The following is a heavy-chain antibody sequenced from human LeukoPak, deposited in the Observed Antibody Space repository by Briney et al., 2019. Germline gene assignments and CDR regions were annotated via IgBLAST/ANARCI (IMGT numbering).Heavy chain of an antibody. CDR2: IWYDGSNK. J-gene: IGHJ6*03. Sequence: GRSLRLSCAASGFTFSSYGMHWVRQAPGKGLEWVAVIWYDGSNKYYADSVKGRYTISRDNSKNTLYLQMNSLRAEDTAVYYCARDHVPQGGATSNYYYYYMDVWGKGTTVTVSS. D-gene: IGHD1-26*01. CDR3: ARDHVPQGGATSNYYYYYMDV. V-gene: IGHV3-33*01. CDR1: GFTFSSYG.